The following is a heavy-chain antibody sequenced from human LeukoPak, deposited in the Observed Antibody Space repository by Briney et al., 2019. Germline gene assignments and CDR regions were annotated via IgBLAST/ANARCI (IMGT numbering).Heavy chain of an antibody. CDR3: AKGFNYYNYYMDV. Sequence: GGSLRLSCAASGFTFSSYAMSWVRQAPGKGLEWVSAISASGGETYYADSVKGRFTISRDNSKGTLFLQLISLRAEDTAVYFCAKGFNYYNYYMDVWGKGTTVTVSS. J-gene: IGHJ6*03. CDR2: ISASGGET. CDR1: GFTFSSYA. V-gene: IGHV3-23*01.